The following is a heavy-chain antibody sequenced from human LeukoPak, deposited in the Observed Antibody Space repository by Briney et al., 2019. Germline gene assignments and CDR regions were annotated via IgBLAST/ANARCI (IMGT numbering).Heavy chain of an antibody. CDR3: TRSSGSYALFDY. V-gene: IGHV4-38-2*02. Sequence: SETLSLTCTVSGYSITSGYYWGCIRQPPGKGLEWIGSVYHSGSTYYNPSLKSRVTISVDTSKNQFSLKLSSVTAADTAVYYCTRSSGSYALFDYWGQGTLVIVSS. CDR1: GYSITSGYY. D-gene: IGHD1-26*01. J-gene: IGHJ4*02. CDR2: VYHSGST.